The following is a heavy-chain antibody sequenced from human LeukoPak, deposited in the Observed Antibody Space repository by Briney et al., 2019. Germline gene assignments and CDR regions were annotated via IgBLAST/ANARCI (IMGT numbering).Heavy chain of an antibody. J-gene: IGHJ3*02. V-gene: IGHV4-4*07. Sequence: SETLSLTCIVSGVSISSSSWSWIRQTAGKGLEWFGRIYTSGSTIYNPSLKSRVTMAVDMSKKQFSLKLTSVTAADTAMYYCARDLSGWDGFDIWGQGTVVTVSS. CDR3: ARDLSGWDGFDI. CDR1: GVSISSSS. D-gene: IGHD3-3*01. CDR2: IYTSGST.